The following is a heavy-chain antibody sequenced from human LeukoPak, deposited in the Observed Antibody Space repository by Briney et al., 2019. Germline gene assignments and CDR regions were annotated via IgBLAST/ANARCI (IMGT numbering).Heavy chain of an antibody. CDR2: ISGSGGST. CDR1: GFTFSSYA. V-gene: IGHV3-23*01. CDR3: AKVPSGITIFGVVIPDYFDY. Sequence: GGSLRLSCAASGFTFSSYAMGWVRQAPGKGLEWVSAISGSGGSTYYADSVKGRFTISRDNSKNTLYLQMNSLRAEDTAVYYCAKVPSGITIFGVVIPDYFDYWGQGTLVTVSS. D-gene: IGHD3-3*01. J-gene: IGHJ4*02.